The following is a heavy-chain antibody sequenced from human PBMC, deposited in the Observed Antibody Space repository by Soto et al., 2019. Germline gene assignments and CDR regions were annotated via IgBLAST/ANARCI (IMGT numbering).Heavy chain of an antibody. CDR2: ISSSGDYI. CDR1: GFTFSSYA. Sequence: EVRLVESGGGLVKPGGSLRLSCAASGFTFSSYAINWVRQAPGKGLEWVSSISSSGDYIYYADSVKGRFTISRDNAENTLYLQMNSMTAEDTGVYYCATRGVVVSATPWFDPWGQGTLVTVSS. V-gene: IGHV3-21*01. D-gene: IGHD2-15*01. CDR3: ATRGVVVSATPWFDP. J-gene: IGHJ5*02.